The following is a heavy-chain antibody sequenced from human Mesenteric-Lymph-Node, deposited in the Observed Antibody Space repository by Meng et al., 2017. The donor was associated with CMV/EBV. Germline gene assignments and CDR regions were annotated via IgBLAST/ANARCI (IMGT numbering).Heavy chain of an antibody. CDR2: ISDNSGDI. Sequence: GESLKISCAASGFTFSSYWMHWVRQAPGKGPEWVSSISDNSGDIYYADSVKGRFTVSRDNGKNSLYLQMNNLRVDDMAVYYCARDPNLRDRGWLDPWGQGTLVTVSS. CDR1: GFTFSSYW. CDR3: ARDPNLRDRGWLDP. D-gene: IGHD5-24*01. V-gene: IGHV3-21*06. J-gene: IGHJ5*02.